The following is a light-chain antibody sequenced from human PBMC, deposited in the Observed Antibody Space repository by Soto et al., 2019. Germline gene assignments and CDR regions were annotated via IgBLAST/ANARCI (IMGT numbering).Light chain of an antibody. V-gene: IGLV2-23*01. J-gene: IGLJ3*02. CDR2: EGS. CDR3: CSYAGDSTWV. Sequence: QSALTQPASVSGSRGQSITISCTGTSSDVGNYNLVSWYQQHPGEAPKLLIYEGSKRPSGVSNRFSGSKFGNTASLTISGLQAEDEVDYYCCSYAGDSTWVFGGGTNLTVL. CDR1: SSDVGNYNL.